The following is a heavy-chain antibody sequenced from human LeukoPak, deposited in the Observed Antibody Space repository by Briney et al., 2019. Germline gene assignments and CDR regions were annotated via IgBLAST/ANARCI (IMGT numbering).Heavy chain of an antibody. Sequence: PSETLSLTCTVSGGSISSYYWSRIRQPPGKGLEWIGYIYYSGSTNYNPSLKSRVTISVDTSKNRFSLELSSVTAADTAVYYCARDSYYDSSNYYPSFDYWGQGTLVTVSS. CDR3: ARDSYYDSSNYYPSFDY. J-gene: IGHJ4*02. CDR2: IYYSGST. D-gene: IGHD3-22*01. CDR1: GGSISSYY. V-gene: IGHV4-59*12.